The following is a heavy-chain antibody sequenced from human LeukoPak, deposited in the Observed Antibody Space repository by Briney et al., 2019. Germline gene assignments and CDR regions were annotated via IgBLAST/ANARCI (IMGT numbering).Heavy chain of an antibody. CDR1: GGSFSGYY. D-gene: IGHD6-6*01. J-gene: IGHJ4*02. CDR2: INHSGST. V-gene: IGHV4-34*01. Sequence: SETLSLTCAVYGGSFSGYYWSWIRQPPGKGLEWIGEINHSGSTNYNPSLRSRVTISVDTSKNQFSLKLSSVTAADTAVYYCARGGQAPSEYYFDYWGQGTLVTVSS. CDR3: ARGGQAPSEYYFDY.